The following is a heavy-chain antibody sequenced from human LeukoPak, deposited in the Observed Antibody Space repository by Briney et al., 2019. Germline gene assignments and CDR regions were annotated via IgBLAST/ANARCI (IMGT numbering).Heavy chain of an antibody. D-gene: IGHD6-13*01. CDR2: ISSSSSYI. Sequence: GGSLRLSCAASGFTFSDYYMSWIRQAPGKGLEWVSSISSSSSYIYYADSVKGRFTISRDNAKNSLYLQMNSLRAEDTAVYYCARYIAAAGLDYWGQGTLVTVSS. J-gene: IGHJ4*02. CDR1: GFTFSDYY. V-gene: IGHV3-11*06. CDR3: ARYIAAAGLDY.